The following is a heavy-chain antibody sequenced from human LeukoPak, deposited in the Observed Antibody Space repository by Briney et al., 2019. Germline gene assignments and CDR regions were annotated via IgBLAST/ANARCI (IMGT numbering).Heavy chain of an antibody. CDR3: AREGCSGGSCYSIFAFDI. D-gene: IGHD2-15*01. CDR2: IYYSGST. V-gene: IGHV4-59*01. CDR1: GGSISSYY. J-gene: IGHJ3*02. Sequence: PSETLSLTCTVSGGSISSYYWSWIRQPPGKGLEWIGYIYYSGSTNYNPSLKSRVTISVDTSKNQFSLKLSSVTAADTAVYYCAREGCSGGSCYSIFAFDIWGQGTMVTVSS.